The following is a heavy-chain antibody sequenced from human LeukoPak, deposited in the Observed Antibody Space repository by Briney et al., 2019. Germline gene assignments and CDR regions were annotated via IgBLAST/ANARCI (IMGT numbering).Heavy chain of an antibody. Sequence: ASVKVFCKASGYTFTGYYMNWVRQAPGQGLEWMGWINSDSGFTKYAQKFQGRVTMTRDTSITTVYMDLTRLTPDDTAVYYCARNFDMKGFDPWGQGTLVTVSS. CDR3: ARNFDMKGFDP. V-gene: IGHV1-2*02. J-gene: IGHJ5*02. D-gene: IGHD3-9*01. CDR1: GYTFTGYY. CDR2: INSDSGFT.